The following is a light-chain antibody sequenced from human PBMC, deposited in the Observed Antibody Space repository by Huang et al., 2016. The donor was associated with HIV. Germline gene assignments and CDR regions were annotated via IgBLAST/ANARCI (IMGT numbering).Light chain of an antibody. CDR2: GAS. Sequence: EIVMTQSPATLSVSPGERATLSCRASQSVSSNLAWYQQKRGQAPRLLLFGASTRATGIPARFSGSGSGTEFTLTISSLQSEDFAVYYCQQYNNWPPWTFGQGTKVDVK. J-gene: IGKJ1*01. CDR1: QSVSSN. V-gene: IGKV3-15*01. CDR3: QQYNNWPPWT.